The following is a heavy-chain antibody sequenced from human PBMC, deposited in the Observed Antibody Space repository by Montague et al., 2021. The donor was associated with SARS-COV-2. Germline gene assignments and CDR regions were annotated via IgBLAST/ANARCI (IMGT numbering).Heavy chain of an antibody. CDR2: ISYDGSNK. CDR1: GFTFSSYA. Sequence: SLRLSCAASGFTFSSYAMHWVRQAPGKGLEWVAVISYDGSNKYYADSVKGRFTISRDNSKNTLYLQMNSLRAEDTAVYYCARGPAPRDPWIQIWLPQSQFGVGYFDYWGQGTLVTVSS. V-gene: IGHV3-30-3*01. J-gene: IGHJ4*02. D-gene: IGHD5-18*01. CDR3: ARGPAPRDPWIQIWLPQSQFGVGYFDY.